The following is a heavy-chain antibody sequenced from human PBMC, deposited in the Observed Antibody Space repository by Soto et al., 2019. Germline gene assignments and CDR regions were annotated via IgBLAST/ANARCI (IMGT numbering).Heavy chain of an antibody. Sequence: QVQLQQWGAGLLRPSETLSLTCAVNGGSFSTYYWSWIRHPPGMGLEWVGEINHSGSTNYNPSIKIRVTMSVDTAKNQFSLMLSSVTAADTAVYYCARGPIAKDLGPFDYWGEGTLVTVSS. CDR3: ARGPIAKDLGPFDY. J-gene: IGHJ4*02. CDR2: INHSGST. V-gene: IGHV4-34*01. CDR1: GGSFSTYY.